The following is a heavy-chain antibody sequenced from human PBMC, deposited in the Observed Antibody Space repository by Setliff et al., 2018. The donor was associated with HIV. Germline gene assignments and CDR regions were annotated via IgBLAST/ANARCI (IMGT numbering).Heavy chain of an antibody. J-gene: IGHJ2*01. Sequence: SETLSLTCAVYGGSFSGDYWSWIRQPPGKGLEWIGEINHSGSTNYNPSLKSRVAISVDTSKNQFSLKLTSVTAADTAVYYCARACSYYDILTGYVNWYFDLGGRGTLVTVSS. CDR2: INHSGST. V-gene: IGHV4-34*01. D-gene: IGHD3-9*01. CDR1: GGSFSGDY. CDR3: ARACSYYDILTGYVNWYFDL.